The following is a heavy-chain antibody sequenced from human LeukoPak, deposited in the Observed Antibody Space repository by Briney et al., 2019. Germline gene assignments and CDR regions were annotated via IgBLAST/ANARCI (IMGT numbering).Heavy chain of an antibody. Sequence: SVKVSCKASGYTFTSYGISWVRQAPGQGLEWMGGIIPIFGTANYAQKFQGRVTITADESTSTAYMELSSLRSEDTAVYYCARDRGAGTLYYFDYWGQGTLVTVSS. D-gene: IGHD1-7*01. CDR3: ARDRGAGTLYYFDY. V-gene: IGHV1-69*13. CDR2: IIPIFGTA. CDR1: GYTFTSYG. J-gene: IGHJ4*02.